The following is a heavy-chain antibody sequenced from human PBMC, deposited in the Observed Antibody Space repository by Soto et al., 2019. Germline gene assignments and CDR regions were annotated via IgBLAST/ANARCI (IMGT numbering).Heavy chain of an antibody. V-gene: IGHV2-5*01. CDR3: AHKSPPRYDFWSGYYTPDYYGMDV. CDR2: IYWNDDK. J-gene: IGHJ6*02. D-gene: IGHD3-3*01. CDR1: GFSLSTSGVG. Sequence: SGPTLVNPTQTLTLTCTFSGFSLSTSGVGVGWIRQPPGKALEWLALIYWNDDKRYSPSLKSRLTITKDTSKNQVVLTMTNMDPVDTATYYCAHKSPPRYDFWSGYYTPDYYGMDVWGQGTTVTVSS.